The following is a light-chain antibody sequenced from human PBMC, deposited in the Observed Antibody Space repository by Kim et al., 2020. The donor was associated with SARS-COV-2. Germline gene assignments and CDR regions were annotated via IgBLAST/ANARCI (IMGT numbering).Light chain of an antibody. V-gene: IGKV3-15*01. J-gene: IGKJ4*01. CDR2: AAS. CDR1: QSVRSN. CDR3: QQYDKWPLT. Sequence: EIVMTQSPATLSVSPGERATLSCRASQSVRSNLAWYQQKPGQAPRLLIYAASSRVTGIPAKFSGSGSETEFTLTISSLQSEDFAVYYCQQYDKWPLTFGGGTKVDIK.